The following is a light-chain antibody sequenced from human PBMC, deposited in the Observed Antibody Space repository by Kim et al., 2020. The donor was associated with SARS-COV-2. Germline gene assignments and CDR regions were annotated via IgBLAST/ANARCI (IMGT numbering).Light chain of an antibody. CDR2: AAS. V-gene: IGKV3-15*01. Sequence: SLSRGGAATLSGKTRQKFGPSWAWYQTKPGQAPRLIIFAASTRASGVPARFTGSGSGTEFTLPISSLQSDGFAVYYCQRCKNWPATFGQGTKLEI. CDR1: QKFGPS. CDR3: QRCKNWPAT. J-gene: IGKJ2*01.